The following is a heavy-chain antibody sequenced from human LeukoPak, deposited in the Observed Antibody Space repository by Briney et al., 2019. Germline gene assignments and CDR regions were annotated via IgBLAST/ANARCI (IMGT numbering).Heavy chain of an antibody. V-gene: IGHV4-39*07. CDR3: ARGFGWGYSSRQTGYYFDY. Sequence: SETLSLTCTVSGGSISSSSYYWGWIRQPPGRGLEWIGEINHSGSTNYNPSLKSRVTISVDTSKNQFSLKLSSVTAADTAVYYCARGFGWGYSSRQTGYYFDYWGQGTLVTVSS. D-gene: IGHD6-13*01. CDR1: GGSISSSSYY. CDR2: INHSGST. J-gene: IGHJ4*02.